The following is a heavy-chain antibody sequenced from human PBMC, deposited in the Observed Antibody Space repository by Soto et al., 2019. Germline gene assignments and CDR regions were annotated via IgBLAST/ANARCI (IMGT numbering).Heavy chain of an antibody. Sequence: GGSLRPSCAASGFLFNSYTMNWVRQVPGQGLEWVASIGSSGDYIHYADAVKGRFTISRDNGRKSLYLQMSRVRVEDTAVYHCTRDMAYAPTLSDYWGPGTLVTVSS. CDR1: GFLFNSYT. CDR3: TRDMAYAPTLSDY. CDR2: IGSSGDYI. D-gene: IGHD2-2*01. V-gene: IGHV3-21*01. J-gene: IGHJ4*03.